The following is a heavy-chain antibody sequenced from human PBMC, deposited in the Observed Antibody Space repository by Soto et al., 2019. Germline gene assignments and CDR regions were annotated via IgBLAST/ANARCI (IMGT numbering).Heavy chain of an antibody. CDR2: IYYSGTT. CDR3: ARDHKWDGMDV. J-gene: IGHJ6*02. D-gene: IGHD1-26*01. CDR1: GGSFSSDSSI. Sequence: SETLSLTCSVSGGSFSSDSSIWSWVRQFPGKGLEWIGYIYYSGTTYYNPSLRSRVIMSVDTSKNQFSLKLSSVTAADTAVYYCARDHKWDGMDVWGQGTTVTVSS. V-gene: IGHV4-31*03.